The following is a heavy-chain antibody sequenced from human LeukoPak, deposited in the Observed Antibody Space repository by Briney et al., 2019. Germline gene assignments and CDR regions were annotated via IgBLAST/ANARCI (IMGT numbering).Heavy chain of an antibody. V-gene: IGHV3-64*01. Sequence: GGSLRLSCAASGSTFSSYAMHWVRQAPGKGLEYVSAISSNGGSTYYANSVKGRFTISRDNSTNTLYLQMNSLRAEDTAVYYCACGYSSGWYARGDYWGQGTLVTVSS. CDR3: ACGYSSGWYARGDY. J-gene: IGHJ4*02. CDR1: GSTFSSYA. D-gene: IGHD6-19*01. CDR2: ISSNGGST.